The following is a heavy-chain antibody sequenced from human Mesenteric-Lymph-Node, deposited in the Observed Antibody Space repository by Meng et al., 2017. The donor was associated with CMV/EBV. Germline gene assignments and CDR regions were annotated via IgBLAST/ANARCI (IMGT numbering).Heavy chain of an antibody. CDR3: AKGVGGGVWAFDY. J-gene: IGHJ4*02. CDR2: IYSDGRSA. Sequence: GESLKISCEGSGFSFSSYGMNWVRQPPGKGLEWVSVIYSDGRSAYYADSVKGRFTISRDNSKNTLYLQMVSLRGEDTAMYYCAKGVGGGVWAFDYWGQGTLVTVSS. D-gene: IGHD2-21*02. V-gene: IGHV3-23*03. CDR1: GFSFSSYG.